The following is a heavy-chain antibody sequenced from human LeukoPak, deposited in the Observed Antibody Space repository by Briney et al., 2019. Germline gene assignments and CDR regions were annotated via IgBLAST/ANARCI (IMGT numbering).Heavy chain of an antibody. V-gene: IGHV3-23*01. D-gene: IGHD6-19*01. CDR1: GFTSSSYA. CDR3: AKGRSGWSPFDY. J-gene: IGHJ4*02. CDR2: ISGSGGGT. Sequence: PGGSLRLSCAASGFTSSSYAMSWVRQAPGKGLEWVSAISGSGGGTYYADSVKGRFTISRDNSKNTLYLQMNSLRAEGTAVYYCAKGRSGWSPFDYWGQGTLVTVSS.